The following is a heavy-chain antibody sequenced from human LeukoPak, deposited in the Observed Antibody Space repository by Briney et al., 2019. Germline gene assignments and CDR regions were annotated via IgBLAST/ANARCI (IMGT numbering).Heavy chain of an antibody. CDR1: GGTFSNYA. V-gene: IGHV1-69*06. Sequence: GASVKVSCKASGGTFSNYAINWVRQSPGQGLEWMGGIIPVFGTPNYAQKFQGRVTVTADKSTSTAYMELSSLRSEDTAVYYCARGFGSAWYGTFFDYWGQGTLVTVSS. CDR2: IIPVFGTP. J-gene: IGHJ4*02. CDR3: ARGFGSAWYGTFFDY. D-gene: IGHD6-13*01.